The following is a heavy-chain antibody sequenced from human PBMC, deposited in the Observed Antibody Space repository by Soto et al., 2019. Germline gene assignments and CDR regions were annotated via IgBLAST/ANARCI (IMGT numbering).Heavy chain of an antibody. V-gene: IGHV1-18*01. Sequence: QVQLVQSGAEVRRPGGSVRISCKTSGYNFNTYGIIWVRQAPGQGLEWMGWISGYNGYTKYAQSLEDRVTLSTDPSTSTAYLQLRSLRSGDTAVYFCARDRDYSHTDADIDFWGQGTLVTVSS. CDR2: ISGYNGYT. D-gene: IGHD3-16*01. CDR1: GYNFNTYG. J-gene: IGHJ4*02. CDR3: ARDRDYSHTDADIDF.